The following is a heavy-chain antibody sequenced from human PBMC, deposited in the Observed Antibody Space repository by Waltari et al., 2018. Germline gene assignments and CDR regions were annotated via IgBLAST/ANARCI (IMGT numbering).Heavy chain of an antibody. D-gene: IGHD3-10*01. V-gene: IGHV3-64*01. J-gene: IGHJ4*02. Sequence: EVQLVESGGGLVEPGGSLRLSCAASGFTFDPYTMPWVRQAPGKGLEYVSAISSNGGNTYYANSVKGRCTISRDNSKNTLYLQMGSLRAEDMAVYYCARGQSSGAPDYWGQGTLVTVSS. CDR3: ARGQSSGAPDY. CDR2: ISSNGGNT. CDR1: GFTFDPYT.